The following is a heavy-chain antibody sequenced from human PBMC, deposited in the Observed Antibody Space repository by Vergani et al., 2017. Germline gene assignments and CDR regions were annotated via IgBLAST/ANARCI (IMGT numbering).Heavy chain of an antibody. CDR1: GFTFSSYA. D-gene: IGHD6-6*01. CDR2: ISGSGGST. J-gene: IGHJ5*02. Sequence: EVQLLESGGGLVQPGGSLRLSCAASGFTFSSYAMSWVRQAPGKGLEWVSAISGSGGSTYYADSVKGRFTNSRDHSKNTLYLQMNSLRAEEPAVYDCAKKVVEHSSASKKYNWIDPWGQGTLVTVSS. CDR3: AKKVVEHSSASKKYNWIDP. V-gene: IGHV3-23*01.